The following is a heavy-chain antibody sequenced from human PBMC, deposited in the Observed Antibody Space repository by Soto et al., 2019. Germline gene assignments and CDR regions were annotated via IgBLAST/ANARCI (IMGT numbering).Heavy chain of an antibody. D-gene: IGHD6-13*01. CDR2: IIPIFGTA. V-gene: IGHV1-69*01. CDR1: GGTFSSYA. J-gene: IGHJ6*02. Sequence: QVQLVQSGAEVKKPGSSVKVSCKASGGTFSSYAISWVRQAPGQGLEWMGGIIPIFGTANYAQKFQGRVSITADESTSTAYMELSSLRSEDTAVYYCARDRYSSSGRNYYGMDVWGHGTTVTVSS. CDR3: ARDRYSSSGRNYYGMDV.